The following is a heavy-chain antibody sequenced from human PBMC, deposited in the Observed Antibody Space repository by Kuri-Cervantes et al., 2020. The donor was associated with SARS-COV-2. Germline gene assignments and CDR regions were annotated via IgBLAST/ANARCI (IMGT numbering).Heavy chain of an antibody. CDR2: FDPEDGET. CDR1: GYTLTELS. V-gene: IGHV1-24*01. D-gene: IGHD3-3*01. CDR3: AKHSAGRDFWGGHDF. J-gene: IGHJ4*02. Sequence: ASVHVSCKVSGYTLTELSMHWVRQAPGKGLEWMGGFDPEDGETIYAQKFQGRVTMTKDTSTDTAYMELSSLRPEDTAVYYCAKHSAGRDFWGGHDFWGQGTLVTVSS.